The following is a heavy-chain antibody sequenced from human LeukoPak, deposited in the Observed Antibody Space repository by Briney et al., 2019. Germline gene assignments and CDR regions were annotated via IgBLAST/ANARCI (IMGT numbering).Heavy chain of an antibody. CDR1: GGSISSGDYY. CDR2: IYYSGST. D-gene: IGHD3-3*01. J-gene: IGHJ4*02. Sequence: SQTLSLTCTVSGGSISSGDYYWSWIRQPPGKGLEWIGYIYYSGSTYYNPSLESRVTISVDTSKNQFSLQLNSVTAADTAVYYCARSYDPLYFDFWGQGTLVTVSS. V-gene: IGHV4-30-4*08. CDR3: ARSYDPLYFDF.